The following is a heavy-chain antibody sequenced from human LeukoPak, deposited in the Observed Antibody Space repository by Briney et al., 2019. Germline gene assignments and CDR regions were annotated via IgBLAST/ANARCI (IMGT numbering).Heavy chain of an antibody. Sequence: ASVTVSCKASGYTFTSYDINWVRQATGQGLEWMGWMNPNSGNTGYAQKFQGRVTITRNISISTAYMELSSLRSEDTAVYYCARAPSRIAARPWWFDPWGQGTLVTVSS. V-gene: IGHV1-8*03. J-gene: IGHJ5*02. CDR3: ARAPSRIAARPWWFDP. CDR1: GYTFTSYD. D-gene: IGHD6-6*01. CDR2: MNPNSGNT.